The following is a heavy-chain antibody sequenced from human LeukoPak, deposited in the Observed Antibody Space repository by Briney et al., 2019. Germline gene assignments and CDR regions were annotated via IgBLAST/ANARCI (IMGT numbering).Heavy chain of an antibody. V-gene: IGHV3-7*01. Sequence: SGGSLRLSCAASGFTFSSYWMSWVRQAPGKGLEWVANIKQDGSEKYYVDSVKGRFTISRDNAKNSLYLQMNSLRAEDTAVYYCAREGAPIYSNYWFDPWGQGTLVTVSS. CDR2: IKQDGSEK. CDR1: GFTFSSYW. J-gene: IGHJ5*02. CDR3: AREGAPIYSNYWFDP. D-gene: IGHD4-11*01.